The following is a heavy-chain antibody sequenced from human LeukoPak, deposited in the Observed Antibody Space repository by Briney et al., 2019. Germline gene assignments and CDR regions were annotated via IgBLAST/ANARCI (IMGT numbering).Heavy chain of an antibody. D-gene: IGHD4-17*01. CDR3: AREQYGDYERFDP. V-gene: IGHV3-30*04. CDR2: ISYDGSNK. J-gene: IGHJ5*02. CDR1: GFTFSSYA. Sequence: GGSLRLSCAASGFTFSSYAMHWVRQAPGKGLEWVAVISYDGSNKYYADSVKGRFTISRDNSKNTLYLQMNSLRAEDTAVYYCAREQYGDYERFDPWGQGTLVTVSS.